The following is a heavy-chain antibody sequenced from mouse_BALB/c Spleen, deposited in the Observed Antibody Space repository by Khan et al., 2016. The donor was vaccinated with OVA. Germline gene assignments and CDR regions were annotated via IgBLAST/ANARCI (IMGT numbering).Heavy chain of an antibody. V-gene: IGHV1-4*01. Sequence: QVQLQQPGAELARPGASVKMSCKASGYTFTSYTMHWVKQRPGQGLEWIGYISPSSGYTNYNQKFKDKATLTADKSSSTAYMQLGSLTSEDSAVYYCAREGAYYRSDGWFAYWGQGTLVTVSA. J-gene: IGHJ3*01. CDR1: GYTFTSYT. D-gene: IGHD2-14*01. CDR3: AREGAYYRSDGWFAY. CDR2: ISPSSGYT.